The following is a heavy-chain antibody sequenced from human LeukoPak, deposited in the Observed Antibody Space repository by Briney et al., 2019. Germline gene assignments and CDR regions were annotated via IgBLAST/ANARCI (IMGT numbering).Heavy chain of an antibody. D-gene: IGHD1-1*01. Sequence: GGSLRLSCAASGFTFSSYEMTWVRQAPGKGLEWVANIKENGSEKKYVDSVKGRFTISRDNAKNSLYLQMNSLRAEDTAVYYCAQGAGTNYWGQGTLVTVSS. CDR1: GFTFSSYE. J-gene: IGHJ4*02. CDR2: IKENGSEK. V-gene: IGHV3-7*01. CDR3: AQGAGTNY.